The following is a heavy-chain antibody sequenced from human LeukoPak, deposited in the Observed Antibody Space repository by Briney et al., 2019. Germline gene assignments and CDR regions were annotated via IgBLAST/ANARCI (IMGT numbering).Heavy chain of an antibody. D-gene: IGHD6-19*01. CDR2: ISGSGGST. V-gene: IGHV3-23*01. CDR1: GFTFSSYA. J-gene: IGHJ4*02. CDR3: ARVLSAIALGHFFDY. Sequence: GGSLRLSCAASGFTFSSYAMSWIRQAPGKGLEWVSAISGSGGSTYYADSVKGRFTISRDNSKNTLYLQMDSLRAEDTAVYYCARVLSAIALGHFFDYWGRGTLVTVSS.